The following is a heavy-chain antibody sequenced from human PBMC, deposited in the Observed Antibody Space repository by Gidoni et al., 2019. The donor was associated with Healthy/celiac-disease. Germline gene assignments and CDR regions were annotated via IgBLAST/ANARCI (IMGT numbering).Heavy chain of an antibody. J-gene: IGHJ6*02. CDR3: ARDGGYSYGSGMDV. V-gene: IGHV3-74*01. D-gene: IGHD5-18*01. CDR1: GFTACRYW. CDR2: INSEGSST. Sequence: EVRLVGCGGGLVQPGGSLRLSCAASGFTACRYWLNWGRQAPGKALVWVSRINSEGSSTSDAGSVKRRFTIARDNAKNTLYLQMNSLRAEDTAVYYCARDGGYSYGSGMDVWGQGTTVTVSS.